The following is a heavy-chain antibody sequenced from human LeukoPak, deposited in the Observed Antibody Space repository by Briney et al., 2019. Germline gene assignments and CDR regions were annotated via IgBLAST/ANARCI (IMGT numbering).Heavy chain of an antibody. D-gene: IGHD6-13*01. Sequence: SETLSLTCTVSGGSISSYYWSWIRQPPGKGLEWIGYIYYSGSTNYNPSLKSRVTISVDTSKNQFSLKPSSVTAADTAVYYCARAYLGSSSWYYFDYWGQGTLVTVSS. V-gene: IGHV4-59*08. CDR3: ARAYLGSSSWYYFDY. CDR2: IYYSGST. J-gene: IGHJ4*02. CDR1: GGSISSYY.